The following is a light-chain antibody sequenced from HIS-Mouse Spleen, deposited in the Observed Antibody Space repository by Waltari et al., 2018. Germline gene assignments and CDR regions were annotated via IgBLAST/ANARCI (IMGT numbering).Light chain of an antibody. V-gene: IGLV1-47*01. CDR1: SSNIGSNY. Sequence: QSVLTQPPSASGTPGQRVTISCSGSSSNIGSNYVYWYQQLPGPAPKLLIYRNNQRTAGVPDRCSGSKSGTSASLAISGLRSEDEADYYCAAWDDSLSGPVFGGGTKLTVL. J-gene: IGLJ3*02. CDR3: AAWDDSLSGPV. CDR2: RNN.